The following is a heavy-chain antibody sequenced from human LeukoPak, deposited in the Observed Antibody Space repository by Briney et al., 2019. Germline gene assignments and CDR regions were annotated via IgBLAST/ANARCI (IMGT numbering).Heavy chain of an antibody. D-gene: IGHD6-6*01. Sequence: GGSLRLSCAASGFTFDDKSMHWVRQAPGKGLEWVSLIYWDGGSTCYADSEGRFTISRDNSKNSLYLQMNSLRSEDTALYYCAKDSGSEPLGIDYWGQGTLVTVSS. CDR1: GFTFDDKS. V-gene: IGHV3-43*01. CDR2: IYWDGGST. CDR3: AKDSGSEPLGIDY. J-gene: IGHJ4*02.